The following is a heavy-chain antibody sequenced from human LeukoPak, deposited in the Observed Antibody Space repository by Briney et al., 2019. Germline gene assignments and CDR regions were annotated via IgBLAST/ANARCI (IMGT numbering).Heavy chain of an antibody. CDR3: ARDSTTRGYYYDSSGSSLYDY. CDR1: GFTFSSYS. V-gene: IGHV3-48*01. Sequence: GGSLRLSCAASGFTFSSYSMNWVRQAPGNGLEWVSYIDSSSTIYYADSVKGRFTISRDNAKNSLYLRMNSLRAEDTAVYYCARDSTTRGYYYDSSGSSLYDYWGQGTLVTVSS. D-gene: IGHD3-22*01. CDR2: IDSSSTI. J-gene: IGHJ4*02.